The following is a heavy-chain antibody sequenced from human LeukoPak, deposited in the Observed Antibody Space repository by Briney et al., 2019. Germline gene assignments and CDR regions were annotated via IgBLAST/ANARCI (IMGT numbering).Heavy chain of an antibody. V-gene: IGHV3-23*01. J-gene: IGHJ4*02. Sequence: PGGSLRLSCAASGFTFSPYAMSWVRQAPGKGLEWVSTISDSGGNTYYADSVKGRFTISRDNSKNTLFLQMNSLRAEDTAIYYCAKVLQDILPRFDYWGQGTLVTVSS. CDR3: AKVLQDILPRFDY. D-gene: IGHD3-9*01. CDR1: GFTFSPYA. CDR2: ISDSGGNT.